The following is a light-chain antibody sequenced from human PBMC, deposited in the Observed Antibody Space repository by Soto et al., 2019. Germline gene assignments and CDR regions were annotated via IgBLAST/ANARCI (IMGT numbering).Light chain of an antibody. CDR2: AAS. J-gene: IGKJ3*01. CDR3: QQSYTSPFN. V-gene: IGKV1-39*01. CDR1: QSIVSY. Sequence: DIQMTQSPSSLSASVGDRVTIICRASQSIVSYLNWYQQKPGNAPKLLVYAASSPRTGVPSRFSGSGSGTNFTLTIGSLQPEDFATYYCQQSYTSPFNFGPGTQVDVK.